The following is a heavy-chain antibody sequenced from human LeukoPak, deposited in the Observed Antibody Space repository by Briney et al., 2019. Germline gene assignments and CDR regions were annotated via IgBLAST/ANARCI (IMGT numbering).Heavy chain of an antibody. V-gene: IGHV1-8*01. D-gene: IGHD3-3*01. CDR1: GYTFTSYD. CDR2: MNPNSGNT. Sequence: ASVKVSCKASGYTFTSYDINWVRQATGQGLEWMGWMNPNSGNTGYAQKFQGRVTMTRNTSISTAYMELSSLRSEDTAVYYCARDRVVIKYYGMDVWGQGTTVTVSS. CDR3: ARDRVVIKYYGMDV. J-gene: IGHJ6*02.